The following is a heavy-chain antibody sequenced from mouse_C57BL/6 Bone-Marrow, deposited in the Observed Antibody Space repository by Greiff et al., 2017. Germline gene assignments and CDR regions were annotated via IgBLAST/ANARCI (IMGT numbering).Heavy chain of an antibody. J-gene: IGHJ3*01. CDR3: ARDYDAFDAY. CDR1: GFTFSSYA. Sequence: EVKLMESGGGLVKPGGSLKLSCAASGFTFSSYAMSWVRQTPEKRLEWVATISDGGSYTYYPDNVKGRFTISRDNAKNNLYLQMSHLKSEDTAMYYCARDYDAFDAYWGQGTLVTVSA. V-gene: IGHV5-4*01. CDR2: ISDGGSYT. D-gene: IGHD2-12*01.